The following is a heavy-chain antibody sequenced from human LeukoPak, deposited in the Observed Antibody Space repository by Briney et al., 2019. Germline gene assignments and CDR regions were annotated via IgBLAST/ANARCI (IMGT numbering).Heavy chain of an antibody. V-gene: IGHV3-15*01. Sequence: GASLTLSCAASGFTFSNAWMSWVRLAPGRGLECVGRIKRKTKDGTPNYGAPVKGRFTISRDDSKNTLYLQMNSLKTEDTAVYYCTTVRGYCSSTSCYTYGMDVWGKGTTVTVSS. CDR3: TTVRGYCSSTSCYTYGMDV. CDR1: GFTFSNAW. D-gene: IGHD2-2*02. CDR2: IKRKTKDGTP. J-gene: IGHJ6*04.